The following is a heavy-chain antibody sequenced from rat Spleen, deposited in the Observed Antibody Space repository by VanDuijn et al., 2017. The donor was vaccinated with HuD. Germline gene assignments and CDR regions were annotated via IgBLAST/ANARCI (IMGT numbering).Heavy chain of an antibody. D-gene: IGHD1-9*01. V-gene: IGHV5-29*01. CDR3: ARRHYGYTDYFDY. J-gene: IGHJ2*01. CDR2: ISSDGRRN. CDR1: GFTFSDYY. Sequence: EVQLVESDGGLVQPGRSLKLSCAASGFTFSDYYMAWVRQAPTKGLEWVATISSDGRRNYYRDSVKGRFTISRDKAKNTLYLQMNSLKWEDTATYYCARRHYGYTDYFDYWGQGVMVTVSS.